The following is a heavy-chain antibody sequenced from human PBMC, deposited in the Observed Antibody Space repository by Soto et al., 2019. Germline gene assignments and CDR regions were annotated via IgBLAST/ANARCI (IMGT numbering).Heavy chain of an antibody. D-gene: IGHD3-10*01. CDR2: IYYSGST. J-gene: IGHJ2*01. V-gene: IGHV4-31*03. CDR3: ARGLGSGNFWYFDL. Sequence: QVQLQESGPGLVKPSQTLSLTCTVSGGSISSGGYYWSWLRQHPGKGLEWIGYIYYSGSTYYNPSLKSRVTISVDTSKNQFALKLSSVTAADTAVYYCARGLGSGNFWYFDLWGRGTLVTVSS. CDR1: GGSISSGGYY.